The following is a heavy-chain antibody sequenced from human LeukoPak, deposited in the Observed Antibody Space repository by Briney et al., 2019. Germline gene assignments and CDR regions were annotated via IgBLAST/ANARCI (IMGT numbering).Heavy chain of an antibody. CDR2: INPNSGGT. CDR1: GYTFTGYY. D-gene: IGHD3-10*01. J-gene: IGHJ4*02. Sequence: ASVKVSCKASGYTFTGYYMHWVRQAPGQGLEWMGWINPNSGGTNYAQKFQGRVTMTRDTSISTAYMELSRLKSDDTAVYYCARDPGQSYGSGSPENWGQGTLVTVSS. CDR3: ARDPGQSYGSGSPEN. V-gene: IGHV1-2*02.